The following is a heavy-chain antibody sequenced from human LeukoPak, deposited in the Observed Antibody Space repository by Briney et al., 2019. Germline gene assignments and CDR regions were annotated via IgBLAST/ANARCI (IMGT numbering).Heavy chain of an antibody. CDR2: IIPIFVTA. CDR3: ARDFAYSGPFDF. V-gene: IGHV1-69*05. Sequence: SVKVSCKASGGTFSSYAISWVRQAPGQGLEWTGRIIPIFVTANYAQKFQGRVTITTDESTSTAYMELSSLRSEDTAVYYCARDFAYSGPFDFWGQGTRVTVSS. D-gene: IGHD2-21*01. J-gene: IGHJ4*02. CDR1: GGTFSSYA.